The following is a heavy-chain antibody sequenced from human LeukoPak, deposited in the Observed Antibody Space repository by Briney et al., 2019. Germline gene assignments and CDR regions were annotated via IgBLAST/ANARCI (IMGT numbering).Heavy chain of an antibody. J-gene: IGHJ4*02. CDR3: ARENPEPQPYYYDSSGTNDY. CDR1: GGSISSSSYY. CDR2: IYYSGTT. V-gene: IGHV4-39*07. D-gene: IGHD3-22*01. Sequence: SETLSLTCTVSGGSISSSSYYWGWIRQPPGKGLEWIGSIYYSGTTYYNPSLESRVTISVDTSKNQFSLKLSSVTAADTAVYCCARENPEPQPYYYDSSGTNDYWGQGTLVTVSS.